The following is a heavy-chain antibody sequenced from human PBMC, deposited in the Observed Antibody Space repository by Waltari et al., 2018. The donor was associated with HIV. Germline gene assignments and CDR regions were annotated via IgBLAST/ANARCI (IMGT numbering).Heavy chain of an antibody. CDR1: GFTVNSNY. CDR3: ARDRPNYYDSSGYSSVFDV. J-gene: IGHJ4*02. V-gene: IGHV3-53*01. Sequence: QLVESGGGLIQPGGSLRLSCAASGFTVNSNYVNWVRQAPGKGREWVSVIYRGGSTYYADSVKGRFTISRDNSKNTIYLQMNSLRAEDTAVYYCARDRPNYYDSSGYSSVFDVWGQGTLVTVSS. D-gene: IGHD3-22*01. CDR2: IYRGGST.